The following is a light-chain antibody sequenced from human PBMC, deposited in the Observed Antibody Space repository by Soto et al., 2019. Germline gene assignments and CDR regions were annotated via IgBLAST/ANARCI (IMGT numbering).Light chain of an antibody. CDR1: QTVPSNY. Sequence: EIVLTQSPGTLSLPPGDGATVSWRAGQTVPSNYVAWYQHKPGQAPRLLIYAASTRATGIPDRFSGSASGTVFTLTITRLEPEDFAVYYCQQYGTLPLTFGGGTKVDIK. CDR2: AAS. J-gene: IGKJ4*01. V-gene: IGKV3-20*01. CDR3: QQYGTLPLT.